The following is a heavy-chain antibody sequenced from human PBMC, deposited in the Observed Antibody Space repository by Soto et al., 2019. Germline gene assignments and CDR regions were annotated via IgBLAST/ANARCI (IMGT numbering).Heavy chain of an antibody. Sequence: SETLSLTCTVSGGSISSGGYYWSWIRQHPGKGLEWIGYIYYSGSTYYNPSLKSRVTISVDTSKNQFSLKLSSVTAADTAVYYCARVYQGLFPNTFFDYWGQGTLVTVSS. CDR2: IYYSGST. D-gene: IGHD3-22*01. J-gene: IGHJ4*02. CDR1: GGSISSGGYY. CDR3: ARVYQGLFPNTFFDY. V-gene: IGHV4-31*03.